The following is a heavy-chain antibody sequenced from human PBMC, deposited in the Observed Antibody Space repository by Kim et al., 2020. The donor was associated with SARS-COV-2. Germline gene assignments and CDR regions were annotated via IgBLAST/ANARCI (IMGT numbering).Heavy chain of an antibody. CDR1: GGTFSSYA. CDR2: IIPIFGTA. CDR3: AREVVTMVRGVIIKAYYYGMEV. Sequence: SVKVSCKASGGTFSSYAISWVRQAPGQGLEWMGGIIPIFGTANYAQKFQGRVTITADESTSTAYMELSSLRSEDTAVYYCAREVVTMVRGVIIKAYYYGMEVWGQGTTVTVSS. V-gene: IGHV1-69*13. J-gene: IGHJ6*02. D-gene: IGHD3-10*01.